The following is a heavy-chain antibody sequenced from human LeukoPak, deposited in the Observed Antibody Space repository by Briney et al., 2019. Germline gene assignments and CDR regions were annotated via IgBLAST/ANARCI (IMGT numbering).Heavy chain of an antibody. D-gene: IGHD3-3*01. CDR2: INPNSGDT. CDR3: ASISEVWSGYYTVHFDS. CDR1: GGTFSSYA. V-gene: IGHV1-2*06. J-gene: IGHJ4*01. Sequence: ASVKVSCKASGGTFSSYAISWVRQAPGQGLEWMGRINPNSGDTDYAQKFQGRVTMTRDTSISTAYMELSGLRSDDTAVSYCASISEVWSGYYTVHFDSSGQGTLVTVSS.